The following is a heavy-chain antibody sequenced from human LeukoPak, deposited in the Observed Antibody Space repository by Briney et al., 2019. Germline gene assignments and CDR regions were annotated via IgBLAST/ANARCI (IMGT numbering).Heavy chain of an antibody. CDR3: AISEDGYYFDY. J-gene: IGHJ4*02. D-gene: IGHD5-24*01. CDR1: GYSVSSGYY. V-gene: IGHV4-38-2*02. CDR2: IYHSGST. Sequence: SETLSLTCTVSGYSVSSGYYWGWIRQPPGKGLEWIGSIYHSGSTNYNPSLKSRVTISVDTSKNQFSLKLSSVTAADTAVYYCAISEDGYYFDYWGQGTLVTVSS.